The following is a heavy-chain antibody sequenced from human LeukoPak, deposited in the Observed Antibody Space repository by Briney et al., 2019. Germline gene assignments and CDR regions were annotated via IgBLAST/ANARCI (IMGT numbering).Heavy chain of an antibody. J-gene: IGHJ4*02. D-gene: IGHD1-14*01. CDR3: ARGVEPLAANTLAY. CDR2: LYSDGNT. CDR1: GFTVITND. V-gene: IGHV3-53*01. Sequence: PGGSLRLSCAASGFTVITNDMTWVRQAPGQGLEWVSVLYSDGNTKYADSVQGRFTISRDNSKNTLYLEMNSLSPDDTAVHYCARGVEPLAANTLAYWGQGTLVTVSS.